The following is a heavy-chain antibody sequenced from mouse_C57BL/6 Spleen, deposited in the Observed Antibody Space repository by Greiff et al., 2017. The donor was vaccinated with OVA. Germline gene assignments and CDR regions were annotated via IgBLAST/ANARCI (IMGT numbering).Heavy chain of an antibody. Sequence: EVQLVESGGGLVKPGGSLKLSCAASGFTFSDYGMHWVRQAPEKGLEWVAYISSGSSTIYYADTVKGRFTISRDNAKNTLFLQMTSLRSEDTAMYYCARHIYYDYDGYAMDYWGQGTSVTVSS. CDR2: ISSGSSTI. CDR1: GFTFSDYG. D-gene: IGHD2-4*01. J-gene: IGHJ4*01. CDR3: ARHIYYDYDGYAMDY. V-gene: IGHV5-17*01.